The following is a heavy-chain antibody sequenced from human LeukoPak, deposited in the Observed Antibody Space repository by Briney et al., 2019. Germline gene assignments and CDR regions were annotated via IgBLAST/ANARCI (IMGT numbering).Heavy chain of an antibody. J-gene: IGHJ6*03. V-gene: IGHV4-4*07. CDR1: GGPIYSYY. CDR3: TRMRFYDSTGYSPGHYMDV. Sequence: SETLSLTCTVSGGPIYSYYWSWIRQTAGKGLEWIGRLYPGVSTDFHPSLKSRVTMSVDSSKNQIALKLSAVTTADTAVYYYTRMRFYDSTGYSPGHYMDVWGKGTTVTVSS. CDR2: LYPGVST. D-gene: IGHD3-22*01.